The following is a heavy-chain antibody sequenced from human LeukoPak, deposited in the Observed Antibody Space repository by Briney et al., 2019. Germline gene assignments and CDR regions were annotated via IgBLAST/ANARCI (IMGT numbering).Heavy chain of an antibody. V-gene: IGHV3-7*01. CDR1: GFTFSSYW. CDR2: IKQNGSEK. Sequence: GGSLRLSCAASGFTFSSYWMSWVRQAPGKGLEWVANIKQNGSEKYYVDSVKGRFTISRDNAKNSLYLQMNSLRAEDTAVYYCAREPNHYYGSGSYYKGTDYWGQGTLVTVSS. CDR3: AREPNHYYGSGSYYKGTDY. D-gene: IGHD3-10*01. J-gene: IGHJ4*02.